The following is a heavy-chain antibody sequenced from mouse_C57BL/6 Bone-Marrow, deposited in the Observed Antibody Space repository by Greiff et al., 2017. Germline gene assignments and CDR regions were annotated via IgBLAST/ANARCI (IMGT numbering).Heavy chain of an antibody. J-gene: IGHJ2*01. CDR3: ARRGTGCDY. V-gene: IGHV5-6*01. Sequence: EVQLVESGGDLVKPGGSLKLSCAASGFTFSSYGMSWVRQTPDKRLEWVATISSGGSYTYYPDSVKGRFTISRDNAKNTLYLQMSSLKSEDTAMYYCARRGTGCDYWGQGTTLTVSS. CDR2: ISSGGSYT. CDR1: GFTFSSYG. D-gene: IGHD3-3*01.